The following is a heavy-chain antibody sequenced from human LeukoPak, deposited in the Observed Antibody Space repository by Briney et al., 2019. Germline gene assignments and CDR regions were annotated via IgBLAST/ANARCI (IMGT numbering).Heavy chain of an antibody. V-gene: IGHV3-30*02. Sequence: PGGSLRLSCAVSGFIFSGYGMHWVRQPPGKGLEWVAFIRSDGSDTYSAASVKGRFTISRDNSKNTLWLQMNSLRAEDTAVYYCEKHDSSSDFWGQGTLVTVSS. CDR2: IRSDGSDT. CDR1: GFIFSGYG. D-gene: IGHD3-22*01. CDR3: EKHDSSSDF. J-gene: IGHJ4*02.